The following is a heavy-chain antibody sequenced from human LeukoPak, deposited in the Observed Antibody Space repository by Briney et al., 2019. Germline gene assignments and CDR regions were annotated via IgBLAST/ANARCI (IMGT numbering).Heavy chain of an antibody. V-gene: IGHV4-59*01. D-gene: IGHD1-1*01. CDR2: IYYSGST. CDR3: ARVYGDQQLDPLRAFDI. CDR1: IRSISRYY. J-gene: IGHJ3*02. Sequence: SETLSLTCTLSIRSISRYYWRCLREPRGKAVVGIGYIYYSGSTKYNPSLKSRVTISVDTSKSQFSLKLSSVTAADTAVYYCARVYGDQQLDPLRAFDIWGQGTMVTVSS.